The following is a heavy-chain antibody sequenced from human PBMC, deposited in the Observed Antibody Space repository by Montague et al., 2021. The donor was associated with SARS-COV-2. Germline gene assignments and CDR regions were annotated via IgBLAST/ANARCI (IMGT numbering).Heavy chain of an antibody. Sequence: SLRLSCAASGFTLSSYAMNWVRQAPGKGLEWVSSISGSDDTTYHADSVKGRFTISRDSSKNTLYLQMNSLRVEETAVYYCAKGFTSWPRGLFDYWGQGSLVTVSS. J-gene: IGHJ4*02. V-gene: IGHV3-23*01. D-gene: IGHD2-2*01. CDR2: ISGSDDTT. CDR1: GFTLSSYA. CDR3: AKGFTSWPRGLFDY.